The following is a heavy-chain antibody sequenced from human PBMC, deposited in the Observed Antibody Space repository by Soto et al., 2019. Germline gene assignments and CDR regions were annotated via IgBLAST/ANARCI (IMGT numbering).Heavy chain of an antibody. D-gene: IGHD6-19*01. CDR1: GASVSSFY. CDR2: VHASGYT. Sequence: QVQLQESGPGLVKPSETLSLTCTVSGASVSSFYWSWIRQPAGKGLEWIGRVHASGYTNFNPSLRSRVTMSVDTSRNQFSLKVTSMPAADTAVYYCAREVAAPLGWFDPWAQGTLVTVSS. V-gene: IGHV4-4*07. CDR3: AREVAAPLGWFDP. J-gene: IGHJ5*02.